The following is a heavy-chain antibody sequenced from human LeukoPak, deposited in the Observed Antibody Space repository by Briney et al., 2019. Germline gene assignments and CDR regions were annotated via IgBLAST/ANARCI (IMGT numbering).Heavy chain of an antibody. Sequence: GGSLRLSCAAFGFTFSSYAMSWVRQAPGKGLEWVSTIYTGGNTYYAASVKGRFTISRDFSKNTVFLHMNSLRAEDTAMYCCARGDDSGYYDYFDYWGQGALVTVSS. CDR1: GFTFSSYA. CDR3: ARGDDSGYYDYFDY. V-gene: IGHV3-23*05. CDR2: IYTGGNT. D-gene: IGHD3-22*01. J-gene: IGHJ4*02.